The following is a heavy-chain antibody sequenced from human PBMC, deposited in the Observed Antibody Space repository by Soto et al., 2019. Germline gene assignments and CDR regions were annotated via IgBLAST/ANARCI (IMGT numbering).Heavy chain of an antibody. Sequence: TSETRSLTCSVSAGSVSTGMYYWSWVRQPPGKGLEWLGNVHFSGNTIYNPSLMGRVTMSVDMSKNHVFLELTSVTAADTAMYYCARYCSNLDRHYLYYFDSWGQGTQVTVSS. CDR2: VHFSGNT. D-gene: IGHD2-2*01. V-gene: IGHV4-61*01. J-gene: IGHJ4*02. CDR3: ARYCSNLDRHYLYYFDS. CDR1: AGSVSTGMYY.